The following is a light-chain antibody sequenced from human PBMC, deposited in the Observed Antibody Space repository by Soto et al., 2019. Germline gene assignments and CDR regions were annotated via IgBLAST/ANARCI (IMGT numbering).Light chain of an antibody. CDR3: QHYNDYARM. Sequence: DIQMTQSPSTLSASIGDRVTITCRTSQSVDSWLAWYQQKPGKAPKLLIYKASSLQTGVPSRFSGSGSGTEFNLTISSLQPDDFATYYCQHYNDYARMFGQGTKVEI. CDR2: KAS. J-gene: IGKJ1*01. CDR1: QSVDSW. V-gene: IGKV1-5*03.